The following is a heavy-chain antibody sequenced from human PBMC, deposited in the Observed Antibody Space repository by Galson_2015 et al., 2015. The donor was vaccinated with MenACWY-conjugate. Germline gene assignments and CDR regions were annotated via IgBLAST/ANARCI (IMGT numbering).Heavy chain of an antibody. CDR1: GGSIHSDGYF. Sequence: ETLSLTCAVSGGSIHSDGYFWGWIRQPPGEGLEWIGSIYFSGTTYYNPSLKSRVTMSIDTSKNQFSLNLSSVTAADTAVYYCASLPRGIPMVVVAPGGQGTLVPVSS. CDR3: ASLPRGIPMVVVAP. CDR2: IYFSGTT. D-gene: IGHD3-22*01. V-gene: IGHV4-39*01. J-gene: IGHJ5*02.